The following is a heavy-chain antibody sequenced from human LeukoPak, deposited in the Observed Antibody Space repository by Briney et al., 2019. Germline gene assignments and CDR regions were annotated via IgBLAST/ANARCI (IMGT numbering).Heavy chain of an antibody. D-gene: IGHD2-21*01. CDR2: ISGSDSTV. J-gene: IGHJ4*02. CDR1: GFTFSDHY. Sequence: GGSLRLSCAASGFTFSDHYMSWIRQAPGKGLEWVSCISGSDSTVYYADSVKGRFTISRDNAKNSLNLQMNSLRAEDTAVYYCARSARLLEYWGQGTLVAVSS. CDR3: ARSARLLEY. V-gene: IGHV3-11*01.